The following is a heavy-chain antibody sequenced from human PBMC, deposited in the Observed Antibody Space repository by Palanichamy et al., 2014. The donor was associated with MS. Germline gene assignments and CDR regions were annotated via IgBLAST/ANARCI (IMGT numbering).Heavy chain of an antibody. D-gene: IGHD5-24*01. CDR2: ISWNGNNK. CDR3: ARGGGKWLQLFRPFDF. CDR1: GFTFEENV. Sequence: EVQLVESGGGLVQPGRSLRLSCTASGFTFEENVIHWVRQAPGKGLEWVSGISWNGNNKAYADSVKGRFTISRDNAENSLYLQMNSLRAEDTAFYYCARGGGKWLQLFRPFDFWGRGTLVTVSS. V-gene: IGHV3-9*01. J-gene: IGHJ4*01.